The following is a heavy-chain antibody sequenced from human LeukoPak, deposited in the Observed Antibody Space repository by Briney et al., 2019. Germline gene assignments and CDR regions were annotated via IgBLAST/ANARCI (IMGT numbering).Heavy chain of an antibody. D-gene: IGHD3-22*01. CDR2: ISSSSSYI. CDR3: ARSRDYYDSSGYPA. J-gene: IGHJ5*02. Sequence: GGSLRLSCAASGFTFSNAWMNWVRQAPGKGLEWVSSISSSSSYIYYADSVKGRFTISRDNAKNSLYLQMNSLRAEDTAVYYCARSRDYYDSSGYPAWGQGTLVTVSS. CDR1: GFTFSNAW. V-gene: IGHV3-21*01.